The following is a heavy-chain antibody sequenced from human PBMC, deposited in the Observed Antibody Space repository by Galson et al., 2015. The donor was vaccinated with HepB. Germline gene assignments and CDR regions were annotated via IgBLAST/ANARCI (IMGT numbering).Heavy chain of an antibody. CDR1: GYTFTSYG. V-gene: IGHV1-18*04. Sequence: SVKVSCKASGYTFTSYGISWVRQAPGQGLEWMGWISAYNGNTNYAQKFQGRVTITADESTSTAYMELSSLRSEDTAVYYCARGSTVTTYYYYYYMDVWGKGTTVTVSS. CDR3: ARGSTVTTYYYYYYMDV. CDR2: ISAYNGNT. J-gene: IGHJ6*03. D-gene: IGHD4-11*01.